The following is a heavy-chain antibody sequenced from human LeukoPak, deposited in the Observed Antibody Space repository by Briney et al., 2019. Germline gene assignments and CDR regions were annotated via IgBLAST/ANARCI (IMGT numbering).Heavy chain of an antibody. D-gene: IGHD3-10*01. CDR2: IYYSGST. J-gene: IGHJ6*02. V-gene: IGHV4-39*07. CDR3: ARDQMVRDYYGMDV. CDR1: GGSISSSSYH. Sequence: SETLSLTCTVSGGSISSSSYHWGWIRQPPGKGLEWIGSIYYSGSTYYNPSLKSRVTISVDTSKNQFSLKLSSVTAADTAVYYCARDQMVRDYYGMDVWGQGTTVTVSS.